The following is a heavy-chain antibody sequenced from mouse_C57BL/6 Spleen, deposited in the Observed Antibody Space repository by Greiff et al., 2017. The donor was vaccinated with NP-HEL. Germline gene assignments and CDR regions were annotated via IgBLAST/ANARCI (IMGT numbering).Heavy chain of an antibody. CDR3: ARSGTWLYRAMDY. J-gene: IGHJ4*01. CDR2: IYPGDGDT. V-gene: IGHV1-82*01. CDR1: GYAFSSSW. D-gene: IGHD1-2*01. Sequence: QVQLKESGPELVKPGASVKISCKASGYAFSSSWMNWVKQRPGKGLEWIGRIYPGDGDTNYNGKFKGKATLTADKSSSTAYMQLSSLTSEDSAVYFCARSGTWLYRAMDYWGQGTSVTVSS.